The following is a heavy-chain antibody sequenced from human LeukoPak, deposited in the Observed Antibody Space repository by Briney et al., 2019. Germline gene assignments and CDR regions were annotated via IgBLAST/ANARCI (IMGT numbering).Heavy chain of an antibody. CDR2: ISYDGINK. CDR1: GFTFSNSG. D-gene: IGHD3-10*01. Sequence: GGSLRLSCAVSGFTFSNSGMHWVRQAPGKGLEWVAVISYDGINKYYADSVKGRFTISRDKSTNTLYLEMNSLRAEDTAVYYCARGDVYYYGSGSYCDFWGQGTLVTVSS. CDR3: ARGDVYYYGSGSYCDF. V-gene: IGHV3-30*03. J-gene: IGHJ4*02.